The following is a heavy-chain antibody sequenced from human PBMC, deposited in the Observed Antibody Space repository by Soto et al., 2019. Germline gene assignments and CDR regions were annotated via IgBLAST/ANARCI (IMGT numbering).Heavy chain of an antibody. CDR3: AKDLKEGYDILTGLYYYYYYGMDV. V-gene: IGHV3-30*18. D-gene: IGHD3-9*01. J-gene: IGHJ6*02. Sequence: GGSLRLSCAASGFTFSSYGMHRVRQAPGKGLEWVAVISYDGSNKYYADSVKGRFTISRDNSKNTLYLQMNSLRAEDTAVYYCAKDLKEGYDILTGLYYYYYYGMDVWGQGTTVTVSS. CDR2: ISYDGSNK. CDR1: GFTFSSYG.